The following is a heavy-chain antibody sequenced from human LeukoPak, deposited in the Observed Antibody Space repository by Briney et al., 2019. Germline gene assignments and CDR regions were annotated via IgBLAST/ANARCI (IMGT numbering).Heavy chain of an antibody. CDR1: GGSINNYY. V-gene: IGHV4-59*01. D-gene: IGHD1-1*01. J-gene: IGHJ4*02. CDR2: ISYSGSS. CDR3: ARHNWNDVIDY. Sequence: KPSQTLSLTCTVSGGSINNYYWSWIRQPPGRGLEWIGDISYSGSSIHNPSLKSRLTISVDTSTSQFSLKLSSVTAADTAVYYCARHNWNDVIDYWGQGTLVTVSS.